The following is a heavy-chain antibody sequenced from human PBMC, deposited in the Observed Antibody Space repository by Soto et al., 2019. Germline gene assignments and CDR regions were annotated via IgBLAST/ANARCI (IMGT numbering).Heavy chain of an antibody. D-gene: IGHD3-22*01. V-gene: IGHV6-1*01. CDR2: TYYRSKWYN. J-gene: IGHJ3*02. CDR3: ARARGYHDSSGYYPIDAFDI. CDR1: GDSVSSNSAA. Sequence: SQTLSLTCASSGDSVSSNSAAWNWIRTSPSRGLEWLGRTYYRSKWYNDYAVSVKSRITINPDTSKNQFSLQLNSVTPEDTAVYYCARARGYHDSSGYYPIDAFDIWGQGTMVTVSS.